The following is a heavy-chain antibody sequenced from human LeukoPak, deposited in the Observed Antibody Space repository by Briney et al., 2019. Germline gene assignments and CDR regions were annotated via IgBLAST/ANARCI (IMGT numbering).Heavy chain of an antibody. CDR1: GGSISSYF. CDR3: ARGEGYSGNWYPYFDY. D-gene: IGHD1-26*01. Sequence: SETLSLTCTVSGGSISSYFWNWIRQPPGKGLEWIGYIYYSGSTYYNPSLKSRVTISVDTSKNQFSLRLSSVTAADTAVYYCARGEGYSGNWYPYFDYWGQGALVTVSS. V-gene: IGHV4-59*08. CDR2: IYYSGST. J-gene: IGHJ4*02.